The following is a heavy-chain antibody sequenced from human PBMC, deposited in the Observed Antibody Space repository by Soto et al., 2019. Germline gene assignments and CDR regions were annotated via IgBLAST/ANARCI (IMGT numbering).Heavy chain of an antibody. CDR2: IYPADFDT. D-gene: IGHD5-18*01. J-gene: IGHJ4*02. CDR1: GYNFDTYW. V-gene: IGHV5-51*01. Sequence: PVESLKISCTTSGYNFDTYWICCFLQMPVKGLEWMGIIYPADFDTRYSQSFQGHLTMSVDKSISTAYLQWSSLETSDTAVYYCARLLGYTHGHQEFFDYWGQGTPVTVSS. CDR3: ARLLGYTHGHQEFFDY.